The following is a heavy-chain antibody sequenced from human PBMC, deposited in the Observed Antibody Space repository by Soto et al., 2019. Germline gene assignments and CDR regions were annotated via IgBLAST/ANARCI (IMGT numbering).Heavy chain of an antibody. D-gene: IGHD5-12*01. CDR2: INHSGST. CDR1: GGSFSGYY. V-gene: IGHV4-34*01. CDR3: ARDRWLRSSFDY. J-gene: IGHJ4*02. Sequence: QVQLQQWGAGLLKPSETLSLTCAVYGGSFSGYYWSWIRQPPGKGLEWIGEINHSGSTNYNPSLKSRVTISVDTSKNQFSLKLSSVTAADTAVYYCARDRWLRSSFDYWGQGTLVTVSS.